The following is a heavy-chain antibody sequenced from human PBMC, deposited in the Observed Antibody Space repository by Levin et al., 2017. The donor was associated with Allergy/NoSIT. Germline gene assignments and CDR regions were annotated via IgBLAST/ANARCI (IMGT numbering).Heavy chain of an antibody. CDR2: INSDGSST. J-gene: IGHJ3*02. CDR3: ARVPPYGSGDWERFDI. Sequence: GESLKISCAASGFTFSSYWMHWVRQAPGKGLVWVSRINSDGSSTSYADSVKGRFTISRDNAKNTLYLQMNSLRAEDTAVYYCARVPPYGSGDWERFDIWGQGTMVTVSS. V-gene: IGHV3-74*01. D-gene: IGHD3-10*01. CDR1: GFTFSSYW.